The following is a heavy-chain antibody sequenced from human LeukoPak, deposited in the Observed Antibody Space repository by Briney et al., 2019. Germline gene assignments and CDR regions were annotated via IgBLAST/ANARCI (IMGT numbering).Heavy chain of an antibody. V-gene: IGHV3-23*01. CDR2: ISGSGGST. Sequence: PGGSLRLSCAASGFTFSSYAMSWVRQAPGKGLEWVSAISGSGGSTYYADSVKGRFTISRDNSKNTLYLQMNSLRAEDTAVYYCATSPRLGGQWLAQTVYWGQGTLVTVSS. CDR3: ATSPRLGGQWLAQTVY. D-gene: IGHD6-19*01. CDR1: GFTFSSYA. J-gene: IGHJ4*02.